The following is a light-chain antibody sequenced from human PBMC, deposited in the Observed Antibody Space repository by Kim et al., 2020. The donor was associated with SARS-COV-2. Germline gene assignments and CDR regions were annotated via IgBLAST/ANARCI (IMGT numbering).Light chain of an antibody. CDR2: AAS. Sequence: DIQMTQSPSSLSASVGDRVTITCRASQGISNHLAWYQQKPGKVPKLLIYAASTLQVGVPPRFSGSGSGTDFTLAISSLQPEDVATYYCQKYHSAPLTFGGGTKVDIK. CDR1: QGISNH. CDR3: QKYHSAPLT. V-gene: IGKV1-27*01. J-gene: IGKJ4*01.